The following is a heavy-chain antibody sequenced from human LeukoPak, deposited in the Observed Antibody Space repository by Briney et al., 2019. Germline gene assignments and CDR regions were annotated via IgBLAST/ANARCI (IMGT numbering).Heavy chain of an antibody. V-gene: IGHV1-18*01. CDR1: GYTFTSYG. CDR3: ARDVDYDSSGYC. D-gene: IGHD3-22*01. CDR2: ISSYNGNT. Sequence: ASVKVSFKASGYTFTSYGISWVRQAPGQGRGWMGWISSYNGNTNYAQKLQGRVTMTTDKSTSTAYMELRSLRSDDTAVYYCARDVDYDSSGYCWGQGTMVTVSS. J-gene: IGHJ3*01.